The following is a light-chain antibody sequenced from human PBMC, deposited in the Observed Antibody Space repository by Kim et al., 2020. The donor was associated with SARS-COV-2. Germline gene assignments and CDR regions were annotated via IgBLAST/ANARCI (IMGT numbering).Light chain of an antibody. J-gene: IGLJ3*02. CDR3: SSRDNSLNRVL. CDR1: SLRSYY. CDR2: GNN. V-gene: IGLV3-19*01. Sequence: SSELTQDPAVSVALGQTVTIRFQGDSLRSYYPTWYQQKPEQTPVVVFYGNNNRPSGIPDRFSGSSSGITTSLTIAGAQAEDEADYYCSSRDNSLNRVLFGGGTQLTVL.